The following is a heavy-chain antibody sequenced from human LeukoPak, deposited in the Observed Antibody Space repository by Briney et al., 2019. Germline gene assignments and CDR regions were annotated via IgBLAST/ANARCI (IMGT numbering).Heavy chain of an antibody. D-gene: IGHD3-10*01. Sequence: GGSLRPSCAAFETTFRSYEMNWFRKAPGKGLEWFSATSRSGGSPDYADAVKGRFTISRDNSKNTLYLQMHSLRAEDTAVYYCAKDYYASGSGIYKKQRPYYFDYWGQGTLVTVSS. J-gene: IGHJ4*02. CDR1: ETTFRSYE. CDR3: AKDYYASGSGIYKKQRPYYFDY. V-gene: IGHV3-23*01. CDR2: TSRSGGSP.